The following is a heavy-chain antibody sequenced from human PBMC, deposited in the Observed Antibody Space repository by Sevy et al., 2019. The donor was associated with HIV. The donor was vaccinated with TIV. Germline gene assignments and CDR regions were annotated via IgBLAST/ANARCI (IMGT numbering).Heavy chain of an antibody. V-gene: IGHV3-66*01. Sequence: GGSLRLSCAASGFTVSSNYMSWVRQAPGKGLEWVAVIYSDGSTYYADSVKGGLTISRDNSKNRLYLQMNSLRAGDTAVYYCGRVVATSTLYCFDYWGQGTLVTVSS. D-gene: IGHD5-12*01. CDR2: IYSDGST. J-gene: IGHJ4*02. CDR3: GRVVATSTLYCFDY. CDR1: GFTVSSNY.